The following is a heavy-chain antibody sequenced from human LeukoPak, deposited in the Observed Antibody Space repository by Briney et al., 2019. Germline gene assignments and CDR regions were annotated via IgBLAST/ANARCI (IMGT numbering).Heavy chain of an antibody. D-gene: IGHD1-1*01. CDR3: ARDLVPGTTGY. J-gene: IGHJ4*02. CDR1: GGSISSYY. Sequence: SETLSLTCTVSGGSISSYYWSWIWQPPGKGLEWIGYIYYSGSTNYNPSLKSRVTISVDTSKNQFSLKLSSVTAADTAVYYCARDLVPGTTGYWGQGTLVTVSS. CDR2: IYYSGST. V-gene: IGHV4-59*01.